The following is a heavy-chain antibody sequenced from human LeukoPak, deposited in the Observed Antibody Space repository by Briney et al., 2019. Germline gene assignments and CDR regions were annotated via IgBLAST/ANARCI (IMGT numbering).Heavy chain of an antibody. V-gene: IGHV3-20*04. J-gene: IGHJ4*02. CDR1: GFTFDDYG. D-gene: IGHD5-18*01. Sequence: PGGSLRLSCAASGFTFDDYGMSWVRQAPGKGLEWVSGINWNGGSTGYADSVKGRFTISRDNAKSSLYLQMSSLRVEDTALYYCARDTRGYSYGSYYFDYWGQGTLVTVSS. CDR2: INWNGGST. CDR3: ARDTRGYSYGSYYFDY.